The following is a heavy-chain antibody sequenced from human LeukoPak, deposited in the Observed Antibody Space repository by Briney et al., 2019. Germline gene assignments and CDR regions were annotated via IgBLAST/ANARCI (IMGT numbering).Heavy chain of an antibody. CDR3: TRETGWGPGY. D-gene: IGHD6-19*01. CDR2: INTDGSSI. Sequence: GGSLRLSCAASGFTLGGYKMHWIRQAPGKGLAWVARINTDGSSITYAGSVKGRFTISRDNAKNTLYLQMDSLRDEDTAVYYCTRETGWGPGYWGQGTLVTVSS. V-gene: IGHV3-74*01. CDR1: GFTLGGYK. J-gene: IGHJ4*02.